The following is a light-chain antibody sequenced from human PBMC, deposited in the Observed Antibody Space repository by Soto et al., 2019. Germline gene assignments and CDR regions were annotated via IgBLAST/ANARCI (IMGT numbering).Light chain of an antibody. V-gene: IGLV2-14*01. CDR3: SSYTSSTPLL. CDR1: SSDVGGYNY. Sequence: QSALTQPASVSGSPGQSITISCTGTSSDVGGYNYVSWYQQHPYRAPKLMIYDVNNRPSGVSNRFSGSKSGNTASLTISGLQAEDEALYYCSSYTSSTPLLFGGGTQLTVL. CDR2: DVN. J-gene: IGLJ3*02.